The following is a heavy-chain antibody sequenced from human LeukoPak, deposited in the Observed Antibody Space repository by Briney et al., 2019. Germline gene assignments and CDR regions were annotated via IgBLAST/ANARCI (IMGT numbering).Heavy chain of an antibody. D-gene: IGHD7-27*01. Sequence: GGSLRLSCRASGFTFSDHYMTWVRQAPGKGLEYISYLSNTGSDSFYADSVKGRFSISRDNAEKSLYLQMNDLRAEDTAVYYCARGHWGFDYWGQGTLVTVSS. CDR3: ARGHWGFDY. CDR1: GFTFSDHY. CDR2: LSNTGSDS. V-gene: IGHV3-11*01. J-gene: IGHJ4*02.